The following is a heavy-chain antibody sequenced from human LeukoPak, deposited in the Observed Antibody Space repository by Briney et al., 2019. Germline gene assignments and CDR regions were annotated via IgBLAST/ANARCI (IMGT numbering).Heavy chain of an antibody. D-gene: IGHD4-11*01. CDR2: IYYSGST. Sequence: SETLPLTCTVSGGSISSYYWSWIRQPPGKGLEWIGYIYYSGSTNYNPSLKSRVTISVDTSKNQFSLKLSSVTAADTAVYYCARVRTVTTYNFFDYWGQGTLVTVSS. J-gene: IGHJ4*02. V-gene: IGHV4-59*01. CDR1: GGSISSYY. CDR3: ARVRTVTTYNFFDY.